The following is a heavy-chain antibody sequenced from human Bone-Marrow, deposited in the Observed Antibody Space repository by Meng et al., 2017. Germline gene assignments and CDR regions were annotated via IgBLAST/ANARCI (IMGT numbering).Heavy chain of an antibody. CDR3: ATGAAAAAH. CDR1: GLRSTDAW. V-gene: IGHV3-15*01. J-gene: IGHJ4*02. CDR2: IKRNCDGGTI. Sequence: GESLKIPCVAPGLRSTDAWMSWVRQAPGKGLEWVSRIKRNCDGGTIDYAAHVKGRFTISRDESKNTLYLQMDSLITEDTAVYFCATGAAAAAHWGQGTLVTVSS. D-gene: IGHD6-13*01.